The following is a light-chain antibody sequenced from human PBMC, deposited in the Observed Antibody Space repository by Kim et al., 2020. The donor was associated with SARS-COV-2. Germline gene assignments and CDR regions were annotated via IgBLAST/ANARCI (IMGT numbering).Light chain of an antibody. CDR2: GAA. J-gene: IGKJ1*01. Sequence: EVVLTQSPGTLSLSPGESATLSCRASQSIGSSYLAWYRQKPGQAPRLLIYGAASRATGIPDRFSGSGSGTDFTLTISRLEPEDFAVYYCHYYVDSWTFGQGTKVDIK. CDR3: HYYVDSWT. V-gene: IGKV3-20*01. CDR1: QSIGSSY.